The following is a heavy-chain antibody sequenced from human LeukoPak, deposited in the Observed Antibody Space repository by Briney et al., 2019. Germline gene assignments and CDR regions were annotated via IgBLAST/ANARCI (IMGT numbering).Heavy chain of an antibody. J-gene: IGHJ3*02. CDR1: GFTFSTFG. CDR2: ISARGGET. Sequence: GGSLRPSCEASGFTFSTFGMSWVRQGPGKGLEWVSGISARGGETDYADFVKGRFTISRDNSKNTLYLQMNSLRAEDTAVYYCAKDLKGLYDYVRGSYAIDIWGHGTLVTVSS. V-gene: IGHV3-23*01. D-gene: IGHD3-16*01. CDR3: AKDLKGLYDYVRGSYAIDI.